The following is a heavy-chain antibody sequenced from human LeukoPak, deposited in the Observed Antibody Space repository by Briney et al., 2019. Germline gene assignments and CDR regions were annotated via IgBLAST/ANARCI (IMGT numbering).Heavy chain of an antibody. Sequence: PSETLSLTCAVYGGSFSGYYWSWIRRPPGKRLEWIGEINHSGSTNCNPSLKSRVTISVDTSKNQFSLKLSSVTAADTAVYYCARAHYYYGSGSYYSDPFDYWGQGTLVTVSS. D-gene: IGHD3-10*01. J-gene: IGHJ4*02. V-gene: IGHV4-34*01. CDR3: ARAHYYYGSGSYYSDPFDY. CDR2: INHSGST. CDR1: GGSFSGYY.